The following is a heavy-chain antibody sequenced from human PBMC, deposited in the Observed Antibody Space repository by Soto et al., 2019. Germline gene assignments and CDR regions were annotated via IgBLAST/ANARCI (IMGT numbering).Heavy chain of an antibody. J-gene: IGHJ4*02. Sequence: QVQLVQSGAEVKKPGASVKVSCKASGYTFTSYAMHWVRQAPGQRLEWMGWINAGNGNTKYSQKFQGRVTITRDTSASTAYMELSSLRSEDTAVYYCARDSDSGGYYYFDYWGQGTLVTVSS. D-gene: IGHD3-22*01. V-gene: IGHV1-3*01. CDR3: ARDSDSGGYYYFDY. CDR2: INAGNGNT. CDR1: GYTFTSYA.